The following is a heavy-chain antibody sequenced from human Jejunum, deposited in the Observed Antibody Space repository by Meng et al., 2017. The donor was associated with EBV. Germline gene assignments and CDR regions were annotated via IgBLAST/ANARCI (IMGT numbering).Heavy chain of an antibody. CDR2: INWDCRRT. CDR3: ARDKRGAGYCHDY. CDR1: GFTLEDYG. Sequence: AGSCGGVVRPAVALSHFCVASGFTLEDYGMNWVRQVQGKGLEWVATINWDCRRTGYADSVKGRFTISRDNAKNSLYLQMNSLRAEDTALYHCARDKRGAGYCHDYWGQGTLVTASS. D-gene: IGHD2-2*03. V-gene: IGHV3-20*01. J-gene: IGHJ4*02.